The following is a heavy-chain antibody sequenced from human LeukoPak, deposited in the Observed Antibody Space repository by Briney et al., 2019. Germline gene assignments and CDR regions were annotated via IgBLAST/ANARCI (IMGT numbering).Heavy chain of an antibody. J-gene: IGHJ5*02. CDR1: GGSISSSSYY. CDR2: IYYSGST. D-gene: IGHD2-2*01. Sequence: PSETLSLTCTVSGGSISSSSYYWGWIRQPPGKGLEWIGSIYYSGSTYYNPSLKSRVTISVDTSKNQFSLKLSSVTVADTAVYYCARQADIVVVPAAMFDPWGQGTLVTVSS. CDR3: ARQADIVVVPAAMFDP. V-gene: IGHV4-39*01.